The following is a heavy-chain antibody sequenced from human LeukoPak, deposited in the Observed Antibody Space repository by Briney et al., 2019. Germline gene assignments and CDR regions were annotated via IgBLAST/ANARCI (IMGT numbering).Heavy chain of an antibody. J-gene: IGHJ4*02. Sequence: TSETLSLTCTVSGGSISSSSYYWGWIRQPPGKGLEWIGSIYYSGSTYYNPSLKSRVTMSVDTSKNQFSLKLSSVTAADTAVYYCARVGVDYSGNIIKYFFDYWGQGTLVTVSS. CDR3: ARVGVDYSGNIIKYFFDY. CDR1: GGSISSSSYY. V-gene: IGHV4-39*07. D-gene: IGHD4-23*01. CDR2: IYYSGST.